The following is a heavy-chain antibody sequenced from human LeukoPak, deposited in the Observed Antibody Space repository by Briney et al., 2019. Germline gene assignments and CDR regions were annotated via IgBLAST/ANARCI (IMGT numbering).Heavy chain of an antibody. D-gene: IGHD3-22*01. J-gene: IGHJ6*03. CDR3: ARGPVVMRPYYYYYMDV. CDR2: IYYSGST. Sequence: PSETLSLTCAVYGGSFSGYYWSWIRQPPGKGLEWIGSIYYSGSTYYNPSLKSRVTISGDTSKNRFSLKLSSVTAADTAMYYCARGPVVMRPYYYYYMDVWGKGTTVTVSS. CDR1: GGSFSGYY. V-gene: IGHV4-34*01.